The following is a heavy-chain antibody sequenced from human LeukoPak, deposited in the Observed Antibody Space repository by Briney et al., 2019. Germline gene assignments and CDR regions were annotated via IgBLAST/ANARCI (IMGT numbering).Heavy chain of an antibody. CDR1: GISIGDYA. V-gene: IGHV3-49*03. J-gene: IGHJ5*02. D-gene: IGHD3-16*01. CDR2: IKSKANGGTT. Sequence: GSLRLSCTASGISIGDYAMTWFRQAPGRGLEWVGVIKSKANGGTTQYAASVKGRFTFSRDDSKSIAYLQMNSLKTEDTAVYYCAKSRYYDYVWGGSWGQGTLVTVSS. CDR3: AKSRYYDYVWGGS.